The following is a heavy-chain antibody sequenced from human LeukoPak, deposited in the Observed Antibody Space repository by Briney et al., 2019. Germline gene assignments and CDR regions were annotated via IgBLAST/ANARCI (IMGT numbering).Heavy chain of an antibody. Sequence: GASVKVSCKASGYTFTGYYMHWVRQATGQGLEWMGWMNPNSGNTDYAQKFQGRVTMTRNTSISTAYMELSSLRSEDTAVYYCARRRYSYGYYYYYDMDVWGQGTTVTVSS. V-gene: IGHV1-8*02. CDR2: MNPNSGNT. D-gene: IGHD5-18*01. CDR1: GYTFTGYY. CDR3: ARRRYSYGYYYYYDMDV. J-gene: IGHJ6*02.